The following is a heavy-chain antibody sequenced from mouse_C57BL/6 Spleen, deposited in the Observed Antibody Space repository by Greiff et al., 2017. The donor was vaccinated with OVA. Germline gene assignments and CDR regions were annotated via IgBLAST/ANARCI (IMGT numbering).Heavy chain of an antibody. V-gene: IGHV1-80*01. CDR2: IYPGDGDT. CDR3: ARGGSNPSYAMDY. Sequence: QVQLQQSGAELVKPGASVKISCKASGYAFSSYWMNWVQQRPGKGLEWIGQIYPGDGDTNYNGKFKGKATLTADKSSRTAYMQLSSLTSEDSAVYFCARGGSNPSYAMDYWGQGTSVTVSS. J-gene: IGHJ4*01. D-gene: IGHD2-5*01. CDR1: GYAFSSYW.